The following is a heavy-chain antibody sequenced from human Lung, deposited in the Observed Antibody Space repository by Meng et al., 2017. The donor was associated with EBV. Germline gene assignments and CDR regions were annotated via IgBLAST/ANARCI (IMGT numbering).Heavy chain of an antibody. V-gene: IGHV3-21*01. CDR3: VRGDSRDY. Sequence: EVQLVESGGXXXXXGXSLRLSCTASGFTFSARTLNWVRQGPGKGLEWISSISRSSSLVFYADSVKGRFVISRDNAQNSLYLQMNSLRVEDTAIYYCVRGDSRDYWGQGTLVTVSS. J-gene: IGHJ4*02. CDR1: GFTFSART. D-gene: IGHD3-22*01. CDR2: ISRSSSLV.